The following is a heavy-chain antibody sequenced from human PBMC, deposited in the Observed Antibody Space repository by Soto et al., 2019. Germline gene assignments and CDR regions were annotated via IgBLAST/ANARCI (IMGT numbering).Heavy chain of an antibody. CDR3: TRDHNGGYSYYYYYAMDV. CDR1: GGTFSSYA. V-gene: IGHV1-2*02. J-gene: IGHJ6*02. Sequence: ASVNVSCKASGGTFSSYAISWVRQAPGQGLEWMGWINPISGTTNYAQKFQGRVTMTRDTSISTAYMELSRLSSDDTAVYYCTRDHNGGYSYYYYYAMDVWGQGTTVTVSS. CDR2: INPISGTT. D-gene: IGHD1-26*01.